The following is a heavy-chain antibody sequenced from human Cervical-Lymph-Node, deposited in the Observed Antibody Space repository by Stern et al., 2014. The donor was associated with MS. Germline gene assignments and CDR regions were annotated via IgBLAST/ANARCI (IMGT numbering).Heavy chain of an antibody. CDR2: VSYDGTQR. V-gene: IGHV3-30-3*01. CDR3: ARGGRGVGFEY. CDR1: GFTFSTYA. Sequence: VQLVESGGGVVQPGRSLSLSCVASGFTFSTYAMHWVRQAPGKGLEWVAFVSYDGTQRNSTDSVKARFTISRDNSKNTLYLHMNSLRDEATAVYFCARGGRGVGFEYWAQGALFTVSS. J-gene: IGHJ4*02. D-gene: IGHD3-10*01.